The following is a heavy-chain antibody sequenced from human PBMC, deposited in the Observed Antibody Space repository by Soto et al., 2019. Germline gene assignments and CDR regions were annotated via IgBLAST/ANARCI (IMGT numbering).Heavy chain of an antibody. J-gene: IGHJ4*02. Sequence: QVQLVQSGAEVKKPGASVKVSCKASGYTFATYDFAWVRQDTGQGLEWMGWMNPNTGNTGYAQAFRGRVTMTRNTSITTAYMELSSLRSEDTAVYFCARRKERSGPYYLDYWGQGTLVTVSS. CDR2: MNPNTGNT. D-gene: IGHD6-25*01. V-gene: IGHV1-8*01. CDR3: ARRKERSGPYYLDY. CDR1: GYTFATYD.